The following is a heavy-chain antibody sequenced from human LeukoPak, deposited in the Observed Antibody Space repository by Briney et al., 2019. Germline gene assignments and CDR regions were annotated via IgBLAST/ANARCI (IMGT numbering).Heavy chain of an antibody. D-gene: IGHD3-10*01. CDR1: GYXFTSYW. J-gene: IGHJ4*02. V-gene: IGHV5-51*01. Sequence: PGESLKISCNGSGYXFTSYWICWVRQMPGKGLEWMGIIYPGDSDTRYSPSFQGQVTISADRSISTAYLQWSSLKASDTAMYYCARLGGGSGSSFDYWGQGTLVTVSS. CDR3: ARLGGGSGSSFDY. CDR2: IYPGDSDT.